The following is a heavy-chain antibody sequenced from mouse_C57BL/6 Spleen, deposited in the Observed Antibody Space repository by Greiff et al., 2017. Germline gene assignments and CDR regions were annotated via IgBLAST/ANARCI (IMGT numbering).Heavy chain of an antibody. CDR3: ARKGSSYENWYFDV. Sequence: QVQLKESGPGLVRPSQSLSITCPVSGFSLTGFAISWVRQPPGKGLEWLGVIWTGGGTNYNSALNSRLSISKDNSKSQVFLKMNRLQTDDTARYYCARKGSSYENWYFDVWGTGTTVTVSS. CDR2: IWTGGGT. V-gene: IGHV2-9-1*01. J-gene: IGHJ1*03. D-gene: IGHD1-1*01. CDR1: GFSLTGFA.